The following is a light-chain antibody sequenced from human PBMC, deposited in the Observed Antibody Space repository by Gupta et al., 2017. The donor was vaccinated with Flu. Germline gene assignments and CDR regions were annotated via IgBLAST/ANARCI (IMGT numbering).Light chain of an antibody. CDR1: QNVRSTS. CDR2: GDS. Sequence: GTLSLSPGERGTLSCRASQNVRSTSLAWYQQKPGQAPRLVIYGDSRRATGIPDRFSGSGSGTDFTLTISRLVPEDFAVYYCQQYDSSPLTFGGGTKVEMK. CDR3: QQYDSSPLT. J-gene: IGKJ4*01. V-gene: IGKV3-20*01.